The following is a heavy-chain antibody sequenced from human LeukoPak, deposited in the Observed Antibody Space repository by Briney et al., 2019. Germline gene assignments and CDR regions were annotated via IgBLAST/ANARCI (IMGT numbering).Heavy chain of an antibody. J-gene: IGHJ6*02. V-gene: IGHV3-21*01. CDR3: ARDGSVPPNYYYGMDV. CDR1: GFTFSSYS. CDR2: ISSSSSYI. Sequence: TGGSLRLSCAASGFTFSSYSMNWVRQAPGKGLEWVSSISSSSSYIYYADSVKGRFTISRDNAKNSLYLQMNSLRAEDTAVYYCARDGSVPPNYYYGMDVWGQGTTVTVSS. D-gene: IGHD3-10*02.